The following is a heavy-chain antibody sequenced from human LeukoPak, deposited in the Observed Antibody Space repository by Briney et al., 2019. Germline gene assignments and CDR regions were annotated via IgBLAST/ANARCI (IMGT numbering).Heavy chain of an antibody. CDR3: ARGHLGEYYYDSSGYQH. CDR1: GFTFGDYY. J-gene: IGHJ1*01. Sequence: PGGSLRLSCAASGFTFGDYYMAWIRQAPGKGLEWVSYISSTGSYADYVESVKGRFTISRDTAKNSLYLQMDSLRSEDTAVYYCARGHLGEYYYDSSGYQHWGQGTLVTVSS. D-gene: IGHD3-22*01. CDR2: ISSTGSYA. V-gene: IGHV3-11*03.